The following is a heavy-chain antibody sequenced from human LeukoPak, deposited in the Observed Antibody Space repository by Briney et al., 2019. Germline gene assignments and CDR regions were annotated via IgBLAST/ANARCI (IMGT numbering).Heavy chain of an antibody. V-gene: IGHV4-34*01. Sequence: SETLSLNCAVYGGSFSGSYWTWIRQTPGMGHEWIGDSSPMGALFGYNPSLKVRATISVDSSKKQFSLRLTSVTAADTGIYYCAGVPDVTARPCDTWGAGTVVTVS. D-gene: IGHD2-21*02. CDR1: GGSFSGSY. CDR3: AGVPDVTARPCDT. CDR2: SSPMGALF. J-gene: IGHJ5*02.